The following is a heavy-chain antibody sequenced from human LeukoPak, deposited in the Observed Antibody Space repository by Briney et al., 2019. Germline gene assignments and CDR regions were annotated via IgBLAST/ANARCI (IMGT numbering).Heavy chain of an antibody. J-gene: IGHJ4*02. CDR1: GGSISSSSYY. V-gene: IGHV4-39*07. Sequence: SETLSLTCTVSGGSISSSSYYWGWIRQPPGKGLEWIGSIYYSGSTYYNPSLKSRVTISVDTSKNQFSLKLSSVTAADTAVYYCARGANAIAALDYWGQGTLVTVSS. D-gene: IGHD6-6*01. CDR2: IYYSGST. CDR3: ARGANAIAALDY.